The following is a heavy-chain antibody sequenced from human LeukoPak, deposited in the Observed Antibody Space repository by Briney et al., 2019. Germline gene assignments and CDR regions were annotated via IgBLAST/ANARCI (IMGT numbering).Heavy chain of an antibody. Sequence: GGSLRLSCAASGFTFSSYWMSWVRQAPGKGLEWVANIKQDGSEKKYVDSVKGRITISRDNAKNSLYLQMNSLRAEDTAVYYCARLREIPVFGVVTKSTSYFDYWGQGTLVTVSS. D-gene: IGHD3-3*01. CDR2: IKQDGSEK. CDR1: GFTFSSYW. CDR3: ARLREIPVFGVVTKSTSYFDY. J-gene: IGHJ4*02. V-gene: IGHV3-7*01.